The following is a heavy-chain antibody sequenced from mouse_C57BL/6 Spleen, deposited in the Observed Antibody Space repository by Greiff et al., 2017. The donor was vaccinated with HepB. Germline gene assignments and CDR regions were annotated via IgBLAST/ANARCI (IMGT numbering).Heavy chain of an antibody. J-gene: IGHJ2*01. CDR1: GYTFTSYW. Sequence: QVQLQQPGAELVMPGASVKLSCKASGYTFTSYWMHWVKQRPGQGLEWIGEIDPSDSYTNYNQKFKGKSTLTVDKSSSTAYMQLSSLASEDSAVYYCTMHDGYYLFDYWGQGTTLTVSS. CDR2: IDPSDSYT. D-gene: IGHD2-3*01. V-gene: IGHV1-69*01. CDR3: TMHDGYYLFDY.